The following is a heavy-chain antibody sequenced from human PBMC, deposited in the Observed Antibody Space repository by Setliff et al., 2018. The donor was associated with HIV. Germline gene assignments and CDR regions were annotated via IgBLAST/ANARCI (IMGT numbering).Heavy chain of an antibody. V-gene: IGHV1-46*01. CDR2: ISPSGAST. D-gene: IGHD6-6*01. Sequence: ASVKVSCKASGYTFTGYYMHWVRRAPGQGLEWMGMISPSGASTKYAQRLQGRVTLTRDTSSSTVYVELSSLRSDDTAVYYCAREAEQGERSSSWYFDYWGQGTLVTVSS. CDR1: GYTFTGYY. J-gene: IGHJ4*02. CDR3: AREAEQGERSSSWYFDY.